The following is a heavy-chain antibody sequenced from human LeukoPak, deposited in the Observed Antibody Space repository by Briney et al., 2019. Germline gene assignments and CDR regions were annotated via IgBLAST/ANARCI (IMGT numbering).Heavy chain of an antibody. CDR1: GFTFSDYY. D-gene: IGHD6-6*01. CDR3: ARDVSQLVATFDY. J-gene: IGHJ4*02. V-gene: IGHV3-11*04. CDR2: ISSSGSTI. Sequence: PGGSLRLSCAASGFTFSDYYMSWIRQAPGKGLEWVSYISSSGSTIYYADSVKGRFTISRDNAKNSLYPQMNSLRAEDTAVYYCARDVSQLVATFDYWGQGTLVTVSS.